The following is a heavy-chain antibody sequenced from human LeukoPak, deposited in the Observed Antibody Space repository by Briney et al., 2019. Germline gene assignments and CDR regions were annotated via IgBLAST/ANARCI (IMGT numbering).Heavy chain of an antibody. CDR3: AEDDPPGGTSGWYPFDP. CDR2: INPNGGGT. V-gene: IGHV1-2*02. CDR1: GYSFTGNY. D-gene: IGHD6-19*01. J-gene: IGHJ5*02. Sequence: ASVKVSCKASGYSFTGNYIHWVRQAPGQGLEWMGWINPNGGGTKYAQKFQGRVTMTRDTSINTVYMELSSLTSDDTAVFFCAEDDPPGGTSGWYPFDPWGQGTLVTVSS.